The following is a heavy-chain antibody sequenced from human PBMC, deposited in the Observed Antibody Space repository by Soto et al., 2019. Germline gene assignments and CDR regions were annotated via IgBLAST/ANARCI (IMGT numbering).Heavy chain of an antibody. CDR3: TTTKGIVATIMSEYYYGMDV. Sequence: GGSLRLSCAASGFSFSNAWMNWFRQAPGKGLEWVGRIKSKTDGGTTDYAAPVKGRFTISRDDSKNTLYLQMNSLKTEDTAVYYCTTTKGIVATIMSEYYYGMDVWGQGTPVTVSS. J-gene: IGHJ6*02. CDR2: IKSKTDGGTT. CDR1: GFSFSNAW. V-gene: IGHV3-15*07. D-gene: IGHD5-12*01.